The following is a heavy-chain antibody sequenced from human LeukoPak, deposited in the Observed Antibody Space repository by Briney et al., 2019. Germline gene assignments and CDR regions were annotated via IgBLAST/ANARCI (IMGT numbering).Heavy chain of an antibody. CDR2: ISPTGVTT. V-gene: IGHV3-23*01. Sequence: PGGSLRLSCAASGFTFTNYAMGWVRQAPGKGLEWVSSISPTGVTTYYADSVEGRFTISRDNSKNTLYLQMDSPRAEDTAVYYCAKLPGVTAARPFDYWGQGILVTVSS. CDR1: GFTFTNYA. J-gene: IGHJ4*02. CDR3: AKLPGVTAARPFDY. D-gene: IGHD2-2*01.